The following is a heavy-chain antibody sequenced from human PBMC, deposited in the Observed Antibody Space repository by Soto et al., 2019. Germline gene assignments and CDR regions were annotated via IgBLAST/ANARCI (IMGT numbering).Heavy chain of an antibody. Sequence: ASGKVSCKASGYTFTSYAMHWVHQAPGQRHEWMGWINAGNGDIKYSQKFQGRVSITRDTSANTAYMELSSLRFEDTAVYYCVRLIGNSWLDSWGQGTLVTVSS. V-gene: IGHV1-3*01. CDR2: INAGNGDI. CDR3: VRLIGNSWLDS. CDR1: GYTFTSYA. D-gene: IGHD2-8*01. J-gene: IGHJ5*01.